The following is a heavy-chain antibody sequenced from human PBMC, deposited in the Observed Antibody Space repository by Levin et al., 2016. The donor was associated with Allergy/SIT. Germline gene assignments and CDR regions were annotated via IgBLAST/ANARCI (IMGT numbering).Heavy chain of an antibody. J-gene: IGHJ3*02. CDR3: ASEYYYDSSGPPIKSDAFDI. V-gene: IGHV1-69*13. CDR2: IIPIFGTA. D-gene: IGHD3-22*01. Sequence: SVKVSCKASGGTFSSYAISWVRQAPGQGLEWMGGIIPIFGTANYAQKFQGRVTITADESTSTAYMELSSLRSEDTAVYYCASEYYYDSSGPPIKSDAFDIWGQGTMVTVSS. CDR1: GGTFSSYA.